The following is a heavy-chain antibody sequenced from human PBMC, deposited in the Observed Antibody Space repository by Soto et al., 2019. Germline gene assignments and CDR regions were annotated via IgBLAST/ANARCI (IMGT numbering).Heavy chain of an antibody. CDR3: ARRDNWNDRPFDY. D-gene: IGHD1-1*01. Sequence: GESLKISCEGSGCFFTSYWIGGVRQMPGKGLEWMGIIHPGGSDTRYSPSFQGQVTISVDMSINTAYLEWSSLKASATAIYSCARRDNWNDRPFDYWGLGTLVTVSS. CDR2: IHPGGSDT. CDR1: GCFFTSYW. J-gene: IGHJ4*02. V-gene: IGHV5-51*01.